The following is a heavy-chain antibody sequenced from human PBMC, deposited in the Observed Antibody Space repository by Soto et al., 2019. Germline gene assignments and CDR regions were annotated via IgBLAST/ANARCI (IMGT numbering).Heavy chain of an antibody. J-gene: IGHJ6*02. CDR3: ARDRGNMVAIFHHSYGMDV. CDR2: INPDSGDT. CDR1: GYTFSGQN. D-gene: IGHD3-3*02. V-gene: IGHV1-2*02. Sequence: ASVKVSCKASGYTFSGQNMHWVRQAPGQGLEWMGWINPDSGDTKYAQKFQGRVTMTRDTSISTVYMELSRLKSDDTAVYYCARDRGNMVAIFHHSYGMDVWGQGTTVTVSS.